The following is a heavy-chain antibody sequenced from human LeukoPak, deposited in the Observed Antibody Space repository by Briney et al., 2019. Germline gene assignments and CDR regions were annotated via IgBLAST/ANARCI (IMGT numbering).Heavy chain of an antibody. CDR3: AIMHGYYDGTGYWVQ. CDR2: ITTNGGRT. CDR1: GFTFASYG. Sequence: GGSLRLSCAASGFTFASYGMSWVRQAPGKGLEWVSFITTNGGRTSYADSVEGRFTISRDNPRNTLYMQMNSLRDEDTAVYYCAIMHGYYDGTGYWVQWGQGTLVTVSS. V-gene: IGHV3-23*01. J-gene: IGHJ1*01. D-gene: IGHD3-22*01.